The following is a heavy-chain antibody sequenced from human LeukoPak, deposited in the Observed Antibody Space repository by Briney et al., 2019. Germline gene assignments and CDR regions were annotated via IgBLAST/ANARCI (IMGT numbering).Heavy chain of an antibody. V-gene: IGHV1-8*01. CDR3: ARVSTYFGVVTDFDY. J-gene: IGHJ4*02. CDR2: MNPNSGNT. D-gene: IGHD3-3*01. Sequence: VASVKVSCKASGYTFTSYDINWVRQATGQGLEWMGWMNPNSGNTGYAQKFQGRVTMTRNTSISTAYMELSSLRPEDTAVYYCARVSTYFGVVTDFDYWGQGTLVTVSS. CDR1: GYTFTSYD.